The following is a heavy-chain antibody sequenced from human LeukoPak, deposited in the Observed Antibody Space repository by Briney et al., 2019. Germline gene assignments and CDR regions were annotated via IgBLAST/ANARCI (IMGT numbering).Heavy chain of an antibody. CDR1: GYTFTSFD. J-gene: IGHJ5*02. V-gene: IGHV1-8*03. Sequence: GASVTVSCKASGYTFTSFDINWARQVPGQGLEWMGWMNPNNGNTGYAQKFQGRVTITRDTSITTAYMELSSLRSEDTAIYYCARGGAVAGDNWFDPWGQGTLVTVSS. CDR2: MNPNNGNT. D-gene: IGHD6-19*01. CDR3: ARGGAVAGDNWFDP.